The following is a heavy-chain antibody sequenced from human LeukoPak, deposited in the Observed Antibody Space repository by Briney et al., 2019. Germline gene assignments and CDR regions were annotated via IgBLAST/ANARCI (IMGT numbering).Heavy chain of an antibody. D-gene: IGHD4-17*01. CDR3: ASATVTDYWYFDL. CDR2: IYYSGST. J-gene: IGHJ2*01. CDR1: GGSISSYY. V-gene: IGHV4-59*01. Sequence: SETLSLTCTVSGGSISSYYWSWIRQPPGKGLEWFGYIYYSGSTNYNPSLKSRVTISVDTSKNQFSLKLSSVTAADTAVYYCASATVTDYWYFDLWGRGTLVTVSS.